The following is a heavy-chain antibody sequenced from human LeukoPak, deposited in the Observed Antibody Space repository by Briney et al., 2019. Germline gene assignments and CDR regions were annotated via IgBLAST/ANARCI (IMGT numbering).Heavy chain of an antibody. V-gene: IGHV4-34*01. CDR1: GGSFSGYY. CDR3: ARARRVLRSLERFDP. J-gene: IGHJ5*02. Sequence: SETLSLTCAVYGGSFSGYYWSWIRQPPGKGLEWIGEINHSGSTNYNPSLKSRVTISVDTSKNQFSLKLSSVTAADTAVYYCARARRVLRSLERFDPWGQGTLVTVSS. D-gene: IGHD3-3*01. CDR2: INHSGST.